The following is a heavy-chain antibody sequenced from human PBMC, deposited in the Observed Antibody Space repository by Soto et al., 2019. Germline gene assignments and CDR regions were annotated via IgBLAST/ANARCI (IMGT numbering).Heavy chain of an antibody. D-gene: IGHD6-19*01. CDR3: ARXXEALGC. V-gene: IGHV3-30-3*01. J-gene: IGHJ4*02. CDR1: GFTFSSYA. CDR2: ISYDGGNE. Sequence: QVQLVESGGGVVQPGRSLRLSCAASGFTFSSYAMHWVRQAPGKGLEWVAIISYDGGNENYADSVKGRFTISRDNSKKTVYLQMNSLRXEDTAVYYXARXXEALGCWGXGTLVTVSS.